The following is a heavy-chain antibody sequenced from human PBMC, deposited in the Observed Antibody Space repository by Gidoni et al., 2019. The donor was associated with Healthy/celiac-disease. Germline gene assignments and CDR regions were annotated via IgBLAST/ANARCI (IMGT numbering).Heavy chain of an antibody. J-gene: IGHJ4*02. CDR2: ISSSSSYI. V-gene: IGHV3-21*01. CDR1: GFTFSSYS. CDR3: ARVRAESYRGSFDY. Sequence: EVQLVESGGGLVKPGGSLRLSCSASGFTFSSYSMNWVRQAPGKGLEWVSSISSSSSYIYYADSVKGRFTISRDNAKNSLYLQMNSLRAEDTAVYYCARVRAESYRGSFDYWGQGTLVTVSS. D-gene: IGHD1-26*01.